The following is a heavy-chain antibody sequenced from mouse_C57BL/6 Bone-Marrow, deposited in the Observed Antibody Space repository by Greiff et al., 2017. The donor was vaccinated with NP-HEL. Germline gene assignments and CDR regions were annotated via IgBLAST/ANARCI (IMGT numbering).Heavy chain of an antibody. D-gene: IGHD2-12*01. J-gene: IGHJ3*01. CDR3: ARHRYYSFSWFAY. CDR1: GFTFSSYG. Sequence: EVQRVESGGDLVKPGGSLKLSCAASGFTFSSYGMSWVRQTPDKRLEWVATISSGGSYTYYPDSVKGRFTISRDNAKNTLYLQMSSLKSDDTAMYYCARHRYYSFSWFAYWGQGTLVTVSA. V-gene: IGHV5-6*01. CDR2: ISSGGSYT.